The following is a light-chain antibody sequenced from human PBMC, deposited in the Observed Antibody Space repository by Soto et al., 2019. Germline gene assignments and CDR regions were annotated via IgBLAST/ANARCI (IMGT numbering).Light chain of an antibody. V-gene: IGLV2-14*01. Sequence: GVSKRFSGSKSGNTASLTISGLQAEDEADYYCTSWTTSTTKIFVGGTKLTVL. CDR3: TSWTTSTTKI. J-gene: IGLJ2*01.